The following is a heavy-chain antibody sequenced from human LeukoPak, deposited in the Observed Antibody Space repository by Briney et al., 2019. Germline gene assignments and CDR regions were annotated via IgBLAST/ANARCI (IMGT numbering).Heavy chain of an antibody. J-gene: IGHJ1*01. CDR3: ARDLKSSSWYAPELS. Sequence: GGSLRLSCAASGFTFSSYSMNWVRQAPGKGLEWVSSISSSSSYIYYADSVKGRFTTSRDNAKNSLYLQMNSLRAEDTAVYYCARDLKSSSWYAPELSWGQGTLVTVSS. D-gene: IGHD6-13*01. CDR2: ISSSSSYI. V-gene: IGHV3-21*01. CDR1: GFTFSSYS.